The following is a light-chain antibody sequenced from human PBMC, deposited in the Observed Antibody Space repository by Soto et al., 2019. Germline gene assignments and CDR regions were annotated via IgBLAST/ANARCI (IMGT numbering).Light chain of an antibody. CDR2: DAS. CDR3: QQHNNWSRT. J-gene: IGKJ1*01. CDR1: QSVSSN. Sequence: EIVMTQSPATLSVSPGERATLSCRASQSVSSNLAWYQQKPGQAPRLLIYDASTRATGIPARCSGSGSGTEFVLPNSSLQAEEFGVYYCQQHNNWSRTFGQGTKVEIK. V-gene: IGKV3-15*01.